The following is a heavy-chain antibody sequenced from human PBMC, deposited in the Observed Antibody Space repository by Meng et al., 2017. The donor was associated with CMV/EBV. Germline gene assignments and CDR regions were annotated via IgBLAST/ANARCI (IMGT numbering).Heavy chain of an antibody. V-gene: IGHV4-39*01. CDR3: ARRSVYGWFDR. D-gene: IGHD1-14*01. Sequence: GSLRLSCTVSGGSINSNNYYWGRIRQPPGKGLEWIGSISYSGSTYYNPSLKSRVTISVDTSKNQFSLKLSSVTAADTAVHFCARRSVYGWFDRWGQGTLVTVSS. J-gene: IGHJ5*02. CDR2: ISYSGST. CDR1: GGSINSNNYY.